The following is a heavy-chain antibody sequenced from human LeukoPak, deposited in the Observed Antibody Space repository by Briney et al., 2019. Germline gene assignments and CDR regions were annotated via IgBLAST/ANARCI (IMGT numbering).Heavy chain of an antibody. V-gene: IGHV1-18*01. J-gene: IGHJ4*02. CDR1: GGTFSSYG. D-gene: IGHD3-3*01. Sequence: ASVKVSCKASGGTFSSYGISWVRQAPGQGLEWMGWISAYNGNTNYAQKLQGRVTMTTDTSTSTAYMELRSLRSDDTAVYYCARDTDHYDPSPTPFDYWGQGTLVTVSS. CDR3: ARDTDHYDPSPTPFDY. CDR2: ISAYNGNT.